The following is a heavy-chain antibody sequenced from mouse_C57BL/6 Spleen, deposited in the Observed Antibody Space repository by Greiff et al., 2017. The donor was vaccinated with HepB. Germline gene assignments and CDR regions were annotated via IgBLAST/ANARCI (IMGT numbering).Heavy chain of an antibody. CDR3: ASDHQLRLPFAY. J-gene: IGHJ3*01. CDR1: GYAFSSSW. CDR2: IYPGDGDT. Sequence: QVQLQQSGPELVKPGASVKISCKASGYAFSSSWMNWVKQRPGKGLEWIGRIYPGDGDTNYNGKFKGKATLTADKSSSTAYMQLSSLTSEDSAVYFCASDHQLRLPFAYWGQGTLVTVSA. D-gene: IGHD3-2*02. V-gene: IGHV1-82*01.